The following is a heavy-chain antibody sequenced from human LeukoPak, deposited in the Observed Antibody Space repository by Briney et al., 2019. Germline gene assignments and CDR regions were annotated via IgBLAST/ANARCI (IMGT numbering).Heavy chain of an antibody. CDR1: GGIISSGSYY. CDR2: IYASGST. D-gene: IGHD6-13*01. V-gene: IGHV4-61*02. Sequence: SETLSLTCTVSGGIISSGSYYWSWIRQPAGKGLEWIGRIYASGSTNYNPSLRSRVTISVDTSKNQFSLKLSSVTAADTAVYYCARVASAAGFYWGQGTLVTVSS. J-gene: IGHJ4*02. CDR3: ARVASAAGFY.